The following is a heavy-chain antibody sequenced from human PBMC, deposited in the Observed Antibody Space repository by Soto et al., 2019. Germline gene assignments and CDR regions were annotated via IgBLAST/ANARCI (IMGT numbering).Heavy chain of an antibody. J-gene: IGHJ4*02. CDR1: GFKFSNYA. Sequence: GSLRLSCSASGFKFSNYAMSCVRQAPVKGLEWVSLISATGGGTYYADSVKGRFTISRDNSHNTLYLQVHSLTAEDTAVYYCAKDRRAGGNSAFYFDFWGQGAQVTAPQ. V-gene: IGHV3-23*01. CDR3: AKDRRAGGNSAFYFDF. CDR2: ISATGGGT. D-gene: IGHD3-16*01.